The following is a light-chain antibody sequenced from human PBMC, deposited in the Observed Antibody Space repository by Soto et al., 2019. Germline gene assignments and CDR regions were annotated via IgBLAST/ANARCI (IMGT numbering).Light chain of an antibody. V-gene: IGKV1-39*01. J-gene: IGKJ5*01. CDR2: AAS. CDR3: QQGYTSAIT. CDR1: QSIGKH. Sequence: DIQMTQSPSSLSASVGDRVTITCRASQSIGKHLNWYQQKPGKAPKFLIYAASNLQSGVPSRFSGSGSGTDFTLTVNSLQPEDFATYYGQQGYTSAITFGQGTRLEIK.